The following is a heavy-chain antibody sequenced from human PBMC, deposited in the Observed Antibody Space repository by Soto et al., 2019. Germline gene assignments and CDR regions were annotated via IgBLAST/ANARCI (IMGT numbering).Heavy chain of an antibody. V-gene: IGHV1-18*01. CDR3: ARERSGYSGYGSGMDV. CDR1: GYTFTSYV. CDR2: ISAYNGNT. J-gene: IGHJ6*02. Sequence: ASVKVSCKASGYTFTSYVISWVRQAPGQGLEWMGWISAYNGNTNYAQKLQGRVTMTTDTSISTAYMELSSLRSEDTAVYYCARERSGYSGYGSGMDVWGQGTTVTVS. D-gene: IGHD5-12*01.